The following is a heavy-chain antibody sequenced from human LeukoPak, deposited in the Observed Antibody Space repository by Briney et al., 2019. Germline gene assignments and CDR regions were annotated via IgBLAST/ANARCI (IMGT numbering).Heavy chain of an antibody. Sequence: SETLSLTCTVSGGSISSYYWSWIRQPPGKGLEWIGYIYYSGSTNYNPSLKSRVTISVDTSKNQFSLKLSSVTAADTAVYYCARSRTMVRGVIGRFDPWGQGTLVTVSS. CDR1: GGSISSYY. J-gene: IGHJ5*02. CDR2: IYYSGST. V-gene: IGHV4-59*12. CDR3: ARSRTMVRGVIGRFDP. D-gene: IGHD3-10*01.